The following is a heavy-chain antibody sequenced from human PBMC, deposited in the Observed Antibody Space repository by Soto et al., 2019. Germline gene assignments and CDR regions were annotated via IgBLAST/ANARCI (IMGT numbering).Heavy chain of an antibody. D-gene: IGHD1-1*01. CDR2: IWYDGGSK. J-gene: IGHJ6*02. Sequence: QMQLVESGGGVVQPGTSLRLSCIASGFTFSNYGMHWVRQAPGKGLEWVAVIWYDGGSKFYADSVKGRFTISRDNSKNTRYLQMTSLRADDTAVYYCASDERQLERRPSYGKDVWGQGTTVIVSS. CDR1: GFTFSNYG. V-gene: IGHV3-33*01. CDR3: ASDERQLERRPSYGKDV.